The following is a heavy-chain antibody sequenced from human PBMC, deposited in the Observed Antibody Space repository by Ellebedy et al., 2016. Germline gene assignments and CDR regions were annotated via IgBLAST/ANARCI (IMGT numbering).Heavy chain of an antibody. Sequence: SETLSLTCTVSGGSIRSDADYWGWIRQPPGKGLEWIGGISYTGTPYYTPSLKSRVTISADTSRNQFSLRLTPVTAADTAVYYCARRGGPSASPLDNWGQGTLVIVSS. J-gene: IGHJ4*02. CDR1: GGSIRSDADY. CDR3: ARRGGPSASPLDN. D-gene: IGHD1-26*01. V-gene: IGHV4-39*01. CDR2: ISYTGTP.